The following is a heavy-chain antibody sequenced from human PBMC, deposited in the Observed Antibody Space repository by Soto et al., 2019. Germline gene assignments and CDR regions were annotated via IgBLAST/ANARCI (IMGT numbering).Heavy chain of an antibody. CDR2: IYYSGST. CDR3: ARVPPICGGGAQYYYYGMDV. D-gene: IGHD2-15*01. J-gene: IGHJ6*02. CDR1: GGSISSYY. Sequence: QVQLQESGPGLVKPSETLSLTCTVSGGSISSYYWSWIRQPPGKGLEWIGYIYYSGSTNYNPSLKSRVTISVDTSKNQFSLKLSSVTAADTAVYYCARVPPICGGGAQYYYYGMDVWGQGTTVTVSS. V-gene: IGHV4-59*01.